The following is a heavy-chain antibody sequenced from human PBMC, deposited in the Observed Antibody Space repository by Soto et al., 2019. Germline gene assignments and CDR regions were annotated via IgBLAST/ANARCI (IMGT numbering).Heavy chain of an antibody. D-gene: IGHD2-15*01. CDR2: ISGSGGST. Sequence: PGGSLRLSCAASGFTFSSYAMSWVRQAPGKGLEWVSAISGSGGSTYYADSVKGRFTISRDNSKNTLYLQMNSLRAEDTAVYYCAKGSELDIVVVVAAAFDYWGQGTLVTVSS. V-gene: IGHV3-23*01. J-gene: IGHJ4*02. CDR1: GFTFSSYA. CDR3: AKGSELDIVVVVAAAFDY.